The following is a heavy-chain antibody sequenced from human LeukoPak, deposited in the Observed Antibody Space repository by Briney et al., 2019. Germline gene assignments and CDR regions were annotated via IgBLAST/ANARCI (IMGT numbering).Heavy chain of an antibody. CDR3: AKYDILSGLRRLDP. Sequence: GGSLRLSCAASGFTFSSYAMTWVRQAPGKGLEWVSTLSASGGTTYYADSVKGRFTISRDNSESTLYLQMNSLRAEDTAVYYCAKYDILSGLRRLDPWGQGTLVTVSS. J-gene: IGHJ5*02. CDR1: GFTFSSYA. V-gene: IGHV3-23*01. D-gene: IGHD3-9*01. CDR2: LSASGGTT.